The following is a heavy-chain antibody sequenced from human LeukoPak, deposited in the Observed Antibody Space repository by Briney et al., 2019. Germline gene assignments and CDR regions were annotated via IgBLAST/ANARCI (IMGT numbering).Heavy chain of an antibody. J-gene: IGHJ3*02. V-gene: IGHV3-30*04. CDR2: ISYDGSNK. CDR1: GFTFTNYA. CDR3: AKDLAMIVPDAFDI. D-gene: IGHD3-22*01. Sequence: GGSLRLSCAASGFTFTNYAMYWVRQAPGKGLEWVAVISYDGSNKYYADSVKGRFTISRDNSKNTLYLQMNSLRADDTAVYYCAKDLAMIVPDAFDIWGQGTMVTVSS.